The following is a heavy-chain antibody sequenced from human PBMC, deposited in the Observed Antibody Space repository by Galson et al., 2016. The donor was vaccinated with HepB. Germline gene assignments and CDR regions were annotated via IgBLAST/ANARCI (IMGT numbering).Heavy chain of an antibody. CDR2: ISYSSSYM. J-gene: IGHJ4*02. CDR3: ARDRGGGAPKLVIFDY. Sequence: SLRLSCVASGFTFSSYSMHWVRQAPGKGLEWVSSISYSSSYMPYADAVKGRFTISRDNAKNSLYLQMNSLGAEDTAVYFCARDRGGGAPKLVIFDYWGQGTLVTVSS. D-gene: IGHD3-16*01. V-gene: IGHV3-21*01. CDR1: GFTFSSYS.